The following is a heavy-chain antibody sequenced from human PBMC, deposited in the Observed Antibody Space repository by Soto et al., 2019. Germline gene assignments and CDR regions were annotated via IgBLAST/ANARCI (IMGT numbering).Heavy chain of an antibody. V-gene: IGHV4-59*08. J-gene: IGHJ4*02. CDR1: PDSITNNY. CDR2: IYYSGST. CDR3: ARVRTIFGVVTPRYYFDY. Sequence: SETLSLTCTASPDSITNNYYSWIRQPPGKGLEWIGYIYYSGSTYYNPSLKSRVTISVDTSKNQFSLKLSSVTAADTAVYYCARVRTIFGVVTPRYYFDYWGQGTLVTVSS. D-gene: IGHD3-3*01.